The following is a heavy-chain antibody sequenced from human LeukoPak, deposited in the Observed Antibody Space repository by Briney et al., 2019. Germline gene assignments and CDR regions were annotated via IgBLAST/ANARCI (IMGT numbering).Heavy chain of an antibody. J-gene: IGHJ3*02. D-gene: IGHD1-26*01. Sequence: GGALRLSCAASGFTFNTYTMSWVRQAPGKGLEWVSSISSGTSYIYYADSVKGRFTISRDNAKNSLYLQMNSLRAEDTAVYYCARDPTSSWETAFDIWGQGTMVTVSS. CDR3: ARDPTSSWETAFDI. CDR2: ISSGTSYI. CDR1: GFTFNTYT. V-gene: IGHV3-21*01.